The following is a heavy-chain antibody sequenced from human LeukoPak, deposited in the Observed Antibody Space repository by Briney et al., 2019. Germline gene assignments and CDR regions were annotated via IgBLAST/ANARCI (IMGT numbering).Heavy chain of an antibody. D-gene: IGHD2-2*01. CDR3: ARGYCSSTSCFFDY. Sequence: PSETLSLTCTVSGGSISRYYWSWIRQPAGKGLEWIGRIYTSGSTNYYPSLKSRVTMSVDTSKNQFSLKLSSVTAADTAVYYCARGYCSSTSCFFDYWGQGTLVTVSS. CDR1: GGSISRYY. CDR2: IYTSGST. J-gene: IGHJ4*02. V-gene: IGHV4-4*07.